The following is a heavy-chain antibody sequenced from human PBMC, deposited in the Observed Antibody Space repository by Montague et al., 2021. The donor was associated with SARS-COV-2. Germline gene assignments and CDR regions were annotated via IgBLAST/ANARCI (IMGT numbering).Heavy chain of an antibody. V-gene: IGHV4-39*07. CDR1: AGSLSSRGNY. J-gene: IGHJ4*02. Sequence: SETLSLTCTVSAGSLSSRGNYWGWIRQPPGMGLQWIGYVYSAGXTXYXXXXKSRVTISLDTSKNQLSLKLSSVTAADTAVYYCARDEYSRYWYRYWGQGALVTVSS. CDR3: ARDEYSRYWYRY. D-gene: IGHD2-8*02. CDR2: VYSAGXT.